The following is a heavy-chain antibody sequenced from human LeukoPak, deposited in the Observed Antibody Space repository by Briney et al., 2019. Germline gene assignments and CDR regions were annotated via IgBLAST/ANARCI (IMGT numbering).Heavy chain of an antibody. D-gene: IGHD6-13*01. V-gene: IGHV1-8*03. CDR3: ARRAAAAAGTWYYYYYMDV. Sequence: ASVKVSCKASGYTFTSYDINWVRQATGQGLEWMGWMNPNSGNTGYAQKFQGRVTITRNTSISTAYMEPSSLRSEDTAVYYCARRAAAAAGTWYYYYYMDVWGKGTTVTVSS. CDR2: MNPNSGNT. CDR1: GYTFTSYD. J-gene: IGHJ6*03.